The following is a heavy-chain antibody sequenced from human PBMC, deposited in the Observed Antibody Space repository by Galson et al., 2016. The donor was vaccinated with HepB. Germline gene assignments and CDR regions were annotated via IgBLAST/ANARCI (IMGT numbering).Heavy chain of an antibody. V-gene: IGHV5-51*01. CDR1: GDTFTTYW. CDR3: ARSPKDYYYGMDV. J-gene: IGHJ6*02. CDR2: IYPGDSDT. Sequence: QSGADVKKPGESLKISCKGSGDTFTTYWIGWVRQMPGKGLEWMGIIYPGDSDTRYSPSFQGQVTISADKSINTAYLQCSSLKASDTAMYYCARSPKDYYYGMDVWGQGTTVTVSS.